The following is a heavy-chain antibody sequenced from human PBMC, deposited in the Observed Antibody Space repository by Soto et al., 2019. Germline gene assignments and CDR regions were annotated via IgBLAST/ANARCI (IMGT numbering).Heavy chain of an antibody. V-gene: IGHV2-5*02. CDR1: GFSLSTSGVG. J-gene: IGHJ3*02. CDR3: AHRAYDSRGKGAFDI. D-gene: IGHD3-22*01. CDR2: IYWDDDK. Sequence: QITLKESGPTLVKPTQTLTLTCTFSGFSLSTSGVGVGWIRQPPGKALEWLALIYWDDDKRYSPSLKSRLTIXTDTSXXQVVLTMTNMDPVDTATYYCAHRAYDSRGKGAFDIWGQGTMVTVSS.